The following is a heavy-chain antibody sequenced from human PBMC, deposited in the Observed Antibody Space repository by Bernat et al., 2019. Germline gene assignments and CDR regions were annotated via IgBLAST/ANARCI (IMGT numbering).Heavy chain of an antibody. CDR1: GFTFSSYG. J-gene: IGHJ5*02. V-gene: IGHV3-33*01. CDR2: IWYDGSNK. Sequence: QVQRVESGGGVVQPGRSLRLSCAASGFTFSSYGMHWVRQAPGKGLEWVAVIWYDGSNKYYADSVKGRFTISRDNSKNTLYLQMNSLRAEDTAVYYCARGSSDVDTAMAPLLDSMGFDPWGQGTLVTVSS. D-gene: IGHD5-18*01. CDR3: ARGSSDVDTAMAPLLDSMGFDP.